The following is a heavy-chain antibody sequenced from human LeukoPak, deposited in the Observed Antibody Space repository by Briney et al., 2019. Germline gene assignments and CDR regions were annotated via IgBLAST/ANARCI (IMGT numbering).Heavy chain of an antibody. Sequence: PGGSLRLSCAASGFTFSGYWMHWVRQAPGKGLVWVSRINTDGSSTNYADSVKGRFTISRDNAKDTLYLQLNSLRAEDTAVYYCARVGAHCTSTTCFDYFDYWGRGTLVTVSS. CDR3: ARVGAHCTSTTCFDYFDY. CDR1: GFTFSGYW. D-gene: IGHD2/OR15-2a*01. J-gene: IGHJ4*02. V-gene: IGHV3-74*01. CDR2: INTDGSST.